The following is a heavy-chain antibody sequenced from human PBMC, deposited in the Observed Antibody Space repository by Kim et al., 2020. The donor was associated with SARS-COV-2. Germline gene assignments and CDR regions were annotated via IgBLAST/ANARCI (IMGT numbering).Heavy chain of an antibody. CDR1: GFTFSDST. D-gene: IGHD3-22*01. CDR2: IRTKAASYAT. V-gene: IGHV3-73*01. Sequence: GGSLRLSCAASGFTFSDSTMHWVRQASGKGLEWVGRIRTKAASYATVYAASVKGRFTISRDDSKNTAYLQMNSLKTEDTAVYYCTRPYDPVGFWGQGTL. J-gene: IGHJ4*02. CDR3: TRPYDPVGF.